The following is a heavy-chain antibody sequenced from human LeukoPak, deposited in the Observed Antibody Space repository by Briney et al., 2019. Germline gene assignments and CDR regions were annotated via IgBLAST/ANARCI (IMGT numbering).Heavy chain of an antibody. CDR1: GFTFSSYA. J-gene: IGHJ4*02. Sequence: PGGSLRLSCAASGFTFSSYAMHRVRQAPGKGLEWVAVISYDGSNKYYADSVKGRFTISRDNSKNTLYLQMNSLRAEDTAVYYCARETYPYDSSGLDYWGQGTLVTVSS. V-gene: IGHV3-30*01. CDR3: ARETYPYDSSGLDY. CDR2: ISYDGSNK. D-gene: IGHD3-22*01.